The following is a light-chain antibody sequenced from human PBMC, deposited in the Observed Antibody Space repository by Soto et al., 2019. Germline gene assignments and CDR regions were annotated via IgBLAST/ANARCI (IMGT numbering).Light chain of an antibody. V-gene: IGLV1-44*01. CDR1: SSNIGSNT. CDR3: AAWDDSLNGYV. CDR2: SHN. J-gene: IGLJ1*01. Sequence: QSVLTQPPSASGTPGQRVTISCSGSSSNIGSNTVNWYQQLPGTAPKLLIYSHNQRPSGVPDRFSGSKSGTSASLAISGLKSEDEAEYYCAAWDDSLNGYVFGTGTKLTVL.